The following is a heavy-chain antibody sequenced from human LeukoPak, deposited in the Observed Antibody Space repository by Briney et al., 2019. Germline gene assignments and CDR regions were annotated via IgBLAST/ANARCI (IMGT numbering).Heavy chain of an antibody. CDR1: GYTFTGYY. CDR3: ASTYYGSGSYFKRGTPYNWFDP. D-gene: IGHD3-10*01. Sequence: ASVKVSCKASGYTFTGYYMHWVQQAPGQGLEWMGWINPNSGGTNYAQKFQGRVTMTRDTSISTAYMELSRLRSDDTAVYYCASTYYGSGSYFKRGTPYNWFDPWGQGTLVTVSS. CDR2: INPNSGGT. J-gene: IGHJ5*02. V-gene: IGHV1-2*02.